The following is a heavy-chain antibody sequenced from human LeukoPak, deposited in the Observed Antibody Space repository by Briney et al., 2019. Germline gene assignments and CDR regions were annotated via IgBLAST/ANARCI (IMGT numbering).Heavy chain of an antibody. CDR3: ARNQKWLRSLYYFDY. CDR2: INTNTGNP. Sequence: ASVKVSCKASGYTFTSYAMNWVRQAPGQGLEWMGWINTNTGNPTYAQGFTGRFVFSLDTSVSTAYLQISSLKAEDTAVYYCARNQKWLRSLYYFDYWGQGTLVTVSS. V-gene: IGHV7-4-1*02. D-gene: IGHD5-12*01. J-gene: IGHJ4*02. CDR1: GYTFTSYA.